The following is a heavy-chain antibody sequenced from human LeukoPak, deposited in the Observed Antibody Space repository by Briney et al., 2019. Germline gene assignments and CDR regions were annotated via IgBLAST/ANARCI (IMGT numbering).Heavy chain of an antibody. V-gene: IGHV4-30-2*01. CDR1: GGSISSAGYS. CDR2: IYHSGST. CDR3: ARYIVVVVAATRSRWNAFDI. D-gene: IGHD2-15*01. Sequence: SETLSLTCAVSGGSISSAGYSWIWIRHPPGKGLEGIGYIYHSGSTYYNPSLKSRVTISVDRSKNQFSLKLSSVTAADTAVYYCARYIVVVVAATRSRWNAFDIWGQGTMVTVSS. J-gene: IGHJ3*02.